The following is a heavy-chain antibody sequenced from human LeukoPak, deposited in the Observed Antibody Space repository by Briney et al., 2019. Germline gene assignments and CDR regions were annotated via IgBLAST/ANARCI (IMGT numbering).Heavy chain of an antibody. V-gene: IGHV1-18*01. CDR2: ISAYNGNT. J-gene: IGHJ4*02. CDR3: AVNYYDSSGPPLTSFDY. CDR1: GYTFTSYG. D-gene: IGHD3-22*01. Sequence: ASVKVSCKASGYTFTSYGISWVRQAPGQGLEWMGWISAYNGNTNYAQKLQGRVTMTTDTSTSTAYMELRSLRSDDTAVYYCAVNYYDSSGPPLTSFDYWGQGTLVTVSS.